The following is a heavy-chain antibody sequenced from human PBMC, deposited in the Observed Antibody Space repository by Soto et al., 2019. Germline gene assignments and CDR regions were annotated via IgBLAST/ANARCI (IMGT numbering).Heavy chain of an antibody. CDR2: IGTQHDT. D-gene: IGHD2-8*02. J-gene: IGHJ5*02. CDR3: ARQASYWHGGGGWFDP. CDR1: GFTFSAYD. V-gene: IGHV3-13*01. Sequence: EVQLVESGGGLVQPGGSLRLSCAASGFTFSAYDMHWVRQPAGKGLEWVSTIGTQHDTYYPDSVKGRFTVSRENAKNSLYLQMNSLGTGDMAVYYCARQASYWHGGGGWFDPWGQGTLVTVSS.